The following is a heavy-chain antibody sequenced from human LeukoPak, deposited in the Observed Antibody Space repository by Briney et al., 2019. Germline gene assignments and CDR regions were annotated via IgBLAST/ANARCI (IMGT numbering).Heavy chain of an antibody. CDR3: ARAPYYDSSGYNI. CDR1: GGTFSSYA. D-gene: IGHD3-22*01. Sequence: GSSVKVSCKACGGTFSSYAISWVRQAPGQGLEWMGRIIPIFGTANYAQKFQGRVTITTDESTSTAYMELSSLRSEDTAVYYCARAPYYDSSGYNIWGQGTMVTVSS. CDR2: IIPIFGTA. J-gene: IGHJ3*02. V-gene: IGHV1-69*05.